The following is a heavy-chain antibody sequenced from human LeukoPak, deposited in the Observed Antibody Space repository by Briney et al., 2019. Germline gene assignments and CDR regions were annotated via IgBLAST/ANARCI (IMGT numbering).Heavy chain of an antibody. V-gene: IGHV4-59*12. CDR2: IYYSGGT. CDR3: ARDGNAL. J-gene: IGHJ4*02. Sequence: SETLSLTCIVSGGSINIDYWSWIRQPPGKGLEWIGNIYYSGGTYYNPSLKSRVTISIDTSKNQFSLKLRSVTAADTAVYYCARDGNALWGQGTLVTVSS. D-gene: IGHD1-1*01. CDR1: GGSINIDY.